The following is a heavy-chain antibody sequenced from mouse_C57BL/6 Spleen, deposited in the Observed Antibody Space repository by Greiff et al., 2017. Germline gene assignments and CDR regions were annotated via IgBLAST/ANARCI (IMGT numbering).Heavy chain of an antibody. CDR1: GYTFTSYW. CDR3: AREDPGTFAY. D-gene: IGHD4-1*01. J-gene: IGHJ3*01. V-gene: IGHV1-52*01. CDR2: IDPSDSET. Sequence: QVQLQQPGAELVRPGSSVKLSCKASGYTFTSYWMHWVKQRPIQGLEWIGNIDPSDSETHYNQKFKDKATLTVDKSSSTAYMQLSSLTSEDAAVYYCAREDPGTFAYWGQGTLVTVSA.